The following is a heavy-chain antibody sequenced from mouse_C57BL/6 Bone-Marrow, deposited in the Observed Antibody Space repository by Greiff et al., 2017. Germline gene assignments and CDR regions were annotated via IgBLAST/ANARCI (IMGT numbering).Heavy chain of an antibody. CDR3: ANYYGSYWYFDV. CDR1: GYTFTDYY. D-gene: IGHD1-1*01. J-gene: IGHJ1*03. Sequence: EVQLQQSGPELVKPGASVKISCKASGYTFTDYYMNWVKQSHGKSLEWIGDINPNNGGTSYNQKFKGKATLTVDKSSSTAYMELRSLTSEDSAVYYCANYYGSYWYFDVWAQGPRSPSPQ. V-gene: IGHV1-26*01. CDR2: INPNNGGT.